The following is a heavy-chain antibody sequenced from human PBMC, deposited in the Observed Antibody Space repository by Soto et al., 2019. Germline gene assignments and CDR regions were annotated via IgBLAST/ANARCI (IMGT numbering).Heavy chain of an antibody. Sequence: EVQLLVSGGGSVQPGGSLRLSCTASGFSFSNYAMSWVHQAPGTGLEWVSAIDSGGGSTYYAASVKGRFSISRDNSMKSLYLQMNSLRAEDTAIYYCTKQHSNYPDNWFDPWGQGTLVTVSS. CDR3: TKQHSNYPDNWFDP. D-gene: IGHD4-4*01. J-gene: IGHJ5*02. CDR1: GFSFSNYA. CDR2: IDSGGGST. V-gene: IGHV3-23*01.